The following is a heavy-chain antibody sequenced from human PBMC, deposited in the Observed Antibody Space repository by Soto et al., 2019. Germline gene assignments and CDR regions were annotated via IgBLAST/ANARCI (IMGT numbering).Heavy chain of an antibody. Sequence: QVQLVQSGAEVKKPGASVKVSCKASGYTFTSYYMHWVRQAPGQGLEWMGIINPSGGSTSYAQKFQGRVTMTRDTSTSTVYMELSSLRSEDTAVYYCARALTAVAYCGGDCYSDLYYFDYWGQGTLVTVSS. V-gene: IGHV1-46*01. CDR3: ARALTAVAYCGGDCYSDLYYFDY. J-gene: IGHJ4*02. CDR2: INPSGGST. D-gene: IGHD2-21*02. CDR1: GYTFTSYY.